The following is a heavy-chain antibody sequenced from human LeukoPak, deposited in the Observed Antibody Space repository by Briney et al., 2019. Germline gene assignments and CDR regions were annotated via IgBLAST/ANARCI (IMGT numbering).Heavy chain of an antibody. CDR1: GFTFSRYS. J-gene: IGHJ4*02. Sequence: GGSLRLSCAASGFTFSRYSMNWVRQTPGKGLEWVSSISSTSTYIYYADSVKGRFTISRDNAKNTLYLQMNSLRAEDTAVYYCTRDLYFDYWGQGTLVTVSS. V-gene: IGHV3-21*01. CDR3: TRDLYFDY. CDR2: ISSTSTYI.